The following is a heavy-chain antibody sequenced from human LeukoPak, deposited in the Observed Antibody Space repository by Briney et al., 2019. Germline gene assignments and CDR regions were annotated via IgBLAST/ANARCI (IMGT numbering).Heavy chain of an antibody. CDR2: ISYDGSNK. Sequence: GGSLRLSCAASGFTFSSYAMHWVRQAPGKGLERVAVISYDGSNKYYADSVKGRFTISRDNSKNTLYLQMNSLRVEDTAMYYCARDSRDLTVTATEFDYWGQGTLVTVSS. J-gene: IGHJ4*02. CDR3: ARDSRDLTVTATEFDY. V-gene: IGHV3-30*04. D-gene: IGHD4-17*01. CDR1: GFTFSSYA.